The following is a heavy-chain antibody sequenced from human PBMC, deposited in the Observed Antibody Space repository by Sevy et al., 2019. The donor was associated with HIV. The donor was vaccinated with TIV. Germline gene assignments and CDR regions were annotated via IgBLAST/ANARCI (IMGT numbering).Heavy chain of an antibody. V-gene: IGHV3-72*01. J-gene: IGHJ4*02. CDR3: ATHAGIAAAGRVFDY. D-gene: IGHD6-13*01. CDR2: IRNKADSYTT. Sequence: GGSLRLSCAASGFTFSDHYMEWVRQAPGKGLEWVGRIRNKADSYTTEYAASVKGRFTISRDDSKSTPYLLMNSLKTEDTAVYYCATHAGIAAAGRVFDYWGQGTLVTVSS. CDR1: GFTFSDHY.